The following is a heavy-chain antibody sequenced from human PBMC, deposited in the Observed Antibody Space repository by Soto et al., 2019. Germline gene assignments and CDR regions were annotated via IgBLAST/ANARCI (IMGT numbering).Heavy chain of an antibody. CDR1: GFTFSSYA. V-gene: IGHV3-23*01. D-gene: IGHD3-3*01. CDR2: ISGSGGST. CDR3: AKGGYDFWSGYYNGWFDP. Sequence: GGSLRLSCAASGFTFSSYAMSWVRQAPGKGLEWVSAISGSGGSTYYADSVKGRFTISKDNSKNTPYLSMNSLRAEDTAVYYCAKGGYDFWSGYYNGWFDPWGQGTLVTVSS. J-gene: IGHJ5*02.